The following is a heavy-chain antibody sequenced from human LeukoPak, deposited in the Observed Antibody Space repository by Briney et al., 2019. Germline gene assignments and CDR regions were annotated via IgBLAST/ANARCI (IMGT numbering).Heavy chain of an antibody. V-gene: IGHV3-30*02. Sequence: GGSLRLSCAASGFTFSSYGMHWVRQAPGKGLEWVAFIRYDGSNKYYADSVKGRFTISRDNSKNTLYLQMNSLRAEDTAVYYCARACVSYKGRVHYYYMDVWGKGTTVTVSS. CDR2: IRYDGSNK. CDR3: ARACVSYKGRVHYYYMDV. CDR1: GFTFSSYG. D-gene: IGHD1-26*01. J-gene: IGHJ6*03.